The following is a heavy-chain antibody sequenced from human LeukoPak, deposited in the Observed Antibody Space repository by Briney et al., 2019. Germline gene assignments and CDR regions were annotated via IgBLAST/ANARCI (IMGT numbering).Heavy chain of an antibody. CDR2: IGNSVNYI. J-gene: IGHJ4*02. D-gene: IGHD1-26*01. Sequence: PGGSLRLSCTASGFLFSSHSMNWVRQAPGEGLQWVSSIGNSVNYIYYADSVKGRFTISRDDAKNSLYLQKDSLRAEDTALYYCARVPSGTYPSFYFDHWGQGSLVTVSS. CDR3: ARVPSGTYPSFYFDH. CDR1: GFLFSSHS. V-gene: IGHV3-21*06.